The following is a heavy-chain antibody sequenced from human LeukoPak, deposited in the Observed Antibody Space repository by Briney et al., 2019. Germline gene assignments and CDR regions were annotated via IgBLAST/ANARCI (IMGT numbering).Heavy chain of an antibody. CDR1: GFTFSSYS. D-gene: IGHD2-8*01. CDR3: AKPPMVYAITYYFDY. J-gene: IGHJ4*02. V-gene: IGHV3-21*04. Sequence: GGSLRLSCAASGFTFSSYSMNWVRQAPGKGLEWVSSISSSSSYIYYADSVKGRFTISRDNAKNSLYLQMNSLTAEDTAVYYCAKPPMVYAITYYFDYWGQGTLVTVSS. CDR2: ISSSSSYI.